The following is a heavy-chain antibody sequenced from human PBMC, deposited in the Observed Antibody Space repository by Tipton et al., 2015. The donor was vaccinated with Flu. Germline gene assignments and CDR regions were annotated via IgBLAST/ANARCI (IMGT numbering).Heavy chain of an antibody. J-gene: IGHJ6*03. D-gene: IGHD3-10*01. Sequence: TLSLTCAVYGGSFSGYYWSWIRQPPGKGLEWIGEINHSGSTNYNPSLKSRVTISVDTSKNQFSLKLSSVTAADTAVYYCARGPTMVRGETLYYYYMDVWGKGTTVTVSS. V-gene: IGHV4-34*01. CDR2: INHSGST. CDR1: GGSFSGYY. CDR3: ARGPTMVRGETLYYYYMDV.